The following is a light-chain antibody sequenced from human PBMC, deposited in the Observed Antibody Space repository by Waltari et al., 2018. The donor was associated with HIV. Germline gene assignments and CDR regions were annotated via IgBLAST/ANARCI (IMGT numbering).Light chain of an antibody. CDR3: AAWDDNLSAVV. CDR1: SSNIGANW. Sequence: QSVLTQPPSTSGTPGQRVTISCSGSSSNIGANWVCWFQQLPGTAPKLLIYRNNPRPSGVPDRYSASKSGASASLAISDLRADDEADYYCAAWDDNLSAVVFGGRTKLSVL. V-gene: IGLV1-47*01. J-gene: IGLJ2*01. CDR2: RNN.